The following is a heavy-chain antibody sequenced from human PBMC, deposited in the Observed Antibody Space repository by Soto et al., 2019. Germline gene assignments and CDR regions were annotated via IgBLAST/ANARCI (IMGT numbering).Heavy chain of an antibody. CDR1: GFTFRNYA. V-gene: IGHV3-23*01. CDR3: AKSQGSSGYPYYFDF. Sequence: PGGSLRLSCAASGFTFRNYAMSWVRQAPGAGLEWVSAISGSGGGTFYADSVKGRFTIFRDNSKNTLYLQMHSLRAEDTAVYYCAKSQGSSGYPYYFDFWGQGTPVTVS. J-gene: IGHJ4*02. CDR2: ISGSGGGT. D-gene: IGHD3-22*01.